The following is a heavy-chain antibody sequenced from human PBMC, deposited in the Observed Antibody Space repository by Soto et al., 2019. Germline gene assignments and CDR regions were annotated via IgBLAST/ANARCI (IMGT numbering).Heavy chain of an antibody. D-gene: IGHD4-17*01. CDR3: ARSTTVVDY. J-gene: IGHJ4*02. Sequence: SETLSLTCAVSGGSISSGGYSWSWIRQPPGKGLEWIGYIYHSGSTYYNPSLKSRVTISVDRSKNQFSLKLSSVTAADTAVYYCARSTTVVDYWGQGTLVTVSS. CDR1: GGSISSGGYS. V-gene: IGHV4-30-2*01. CDR2: IYHSGST.